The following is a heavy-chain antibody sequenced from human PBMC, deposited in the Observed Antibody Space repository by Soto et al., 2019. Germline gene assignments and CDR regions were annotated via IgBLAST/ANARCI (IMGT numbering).Heavy chain of an antibody. D-gene: IGHD2-2*01. V-gene: IGHV1-18*01. CDR2: ISAYNGNT. CDR1: GYTFTSYG. CDR3: ARDFRPVVPAAMCVDY. J-gene: IGHJ4*02. Sequence: ASLKVSCKASGYTFTSYGISWVRQAPGQGLEWMGWISAYNGNTNYAQKLQGRVTMTTDTSTSTAYMELRSLRSDDTAVYYCARDFRPVVPAAMCVDYWGQGTLVTVSS.